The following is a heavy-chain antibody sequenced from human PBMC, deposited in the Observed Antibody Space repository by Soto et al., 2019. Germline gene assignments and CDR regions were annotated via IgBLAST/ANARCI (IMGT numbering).Heavy chain of an antibody. CDR2: MKQDGSQK. V-gene: IGHV3-7*01. CDR3: ARDLVARSDY. Sequence: GGSLRLSCAASGFTFSNYWMNWVRQAPGKGLEWVANMKQDGSQKYYVDSVKGRFTISRDNAKNSLYLQMNSLRAEDTAVYYCARDLVARSDYWGQGTLVTVSS. D-gene: IGHD6-6*01. CDR1: GFTFSNYW. J-gene: IGHJ4*02.